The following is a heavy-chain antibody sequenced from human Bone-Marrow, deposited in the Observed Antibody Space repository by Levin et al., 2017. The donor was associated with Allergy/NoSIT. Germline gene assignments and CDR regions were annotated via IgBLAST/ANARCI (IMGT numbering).Heavy chain of an antibody. CDR3: VTDDGSRVEIGF. CDR1: GFVFTNAD. J-gene: IGHJ4*02. V-gene: IGHV3-15*01. CDR2: VKGRLDGGTT. Sequence: GGSLRLSCVASGFVFTNADMSWVRQAPGKGLEWVGRVKGRLDGGTTDYAAPVKGRFVISRDGSKNTLYLQMNSLKTEDTAVYYCVTDDGSRVEIGFWGQGALVTVSS. D-gene: IGHD1-1*01.